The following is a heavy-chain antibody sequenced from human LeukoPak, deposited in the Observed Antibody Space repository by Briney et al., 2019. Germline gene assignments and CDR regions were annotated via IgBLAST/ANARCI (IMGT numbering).Heavy chain of an antibody. CDR1: GFTVSSNY. V-gene: IGHV3-53*01. D-gene: IGHD6-13*01. Sequence: GGSLRLSCAASGFTVSSNYMSWVRQAPGKGLEWVSVIYSGGSTYYADSVKGRFTISRDNSKNTLYLQMNGLRAEDTAVYYCARVAAAAEVYYFDYWGQGTLVTVSS. CDR3: ARVAAAAEVYYFDY. CDR2: IYSGGST. J-gene: IGHJ4*02.